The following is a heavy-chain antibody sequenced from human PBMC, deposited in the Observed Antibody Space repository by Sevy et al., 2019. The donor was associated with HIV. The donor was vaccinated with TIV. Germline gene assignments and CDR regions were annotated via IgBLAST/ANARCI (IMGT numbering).Heavy chain of an antibody. J-gene: IGHJ5*02. CDR2: VYYIGRT. Sequence: SETLSLTCTVSDGSLSSDNYYWVWIRQPPGKGLEWIGTVYYIGRTNYTPSLKTRVTISVDTSKNQFSLKLTSVTAADTAVYYCATIVIIGELSYNWFDPWGQGTLVTVSS. D-gene: IGHD3-3*01. CDR1: DGSLSSDNYY. CDR3: ATIVIIGELSYNWFDP. V-gene: IGHV4-39*01.